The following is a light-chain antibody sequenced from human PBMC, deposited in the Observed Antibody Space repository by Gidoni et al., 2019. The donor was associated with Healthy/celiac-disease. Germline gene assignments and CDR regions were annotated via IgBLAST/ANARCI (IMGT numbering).Light chain of an antibody. CDR3: CSYAGSSTFHVV. CDR2: EGS. J-gene: IGLJ2*01. V-gene: IGLV2-23*03. CDR1: SSDVGSYNL. Sequence: QSALTQPASVSGSPGQSITISCTGTSSDVGSYNLVSWYQQHPGKAPKLMIYEGSKRPSGVSHRFSGSKSGTTASLTISGLQAEDEADYYCCSYAGSSTFHVVFGGGTKLTVL.